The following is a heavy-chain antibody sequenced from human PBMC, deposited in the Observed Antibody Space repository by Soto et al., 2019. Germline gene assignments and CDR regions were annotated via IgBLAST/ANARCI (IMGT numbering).Heavy chain of an antibody. J-gene: IGHJ6*03. V-gene: IGHV1-69*04. Sequence: SVKVSCKDSGGTISSNTISWVRQAPGQGLEWMGRIIPILGIANYAQKFQGRVTITADKSTSTAYMELSSLRSEDTAVYYCARDPGYDPRGNYMDVWGKGTTVTVSS. CDR2: IIPILGIA. CDR1: GGTISSNT. D-gene: IGHD3-3*01. CDR3: ARDPGYDPRGNYMDV.